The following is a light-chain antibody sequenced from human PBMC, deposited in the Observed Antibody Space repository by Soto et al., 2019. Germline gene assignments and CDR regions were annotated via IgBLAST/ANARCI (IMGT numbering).Light chain of an antibody. CDR3: AAWDDSLHGPVV. J-gene: IGLJ2*01. V-gene: IGLV1-44*01. Sequence: QSVLTQPPSASGTPGQRVTISCSGSSSNIGSNTVNWYQQLPGTAPKLLIYSNDQRPSGVPARFSGSKSGTSASLAISGLQSEDEADYYCAAWDDSLHGPVVFGGGTKLTVL. CDR1: SSNIGSNT. CDR2: SND.